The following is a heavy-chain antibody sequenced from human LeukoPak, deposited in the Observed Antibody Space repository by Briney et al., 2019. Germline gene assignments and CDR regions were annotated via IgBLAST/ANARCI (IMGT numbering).Heavy chain of an antibody. CDR1: GLTYNRDW. V-gene: IGHV3-7*03. J-gene: IGHJ3*02. D-gene: IGHD1-26*01. CDR3: ARLILWETSNAFDI. Sequence: PGGSLRPSCISSGLTYNRDWMGWLRQAPGKGLEWLAHIKPDESRIFYADSVKGRFAISRDNAKNSVYLQMNSLRAEDTAVYFCARLILWETSNAFDIWGQGTMVTVSS. CDR2: IKPDESRI.